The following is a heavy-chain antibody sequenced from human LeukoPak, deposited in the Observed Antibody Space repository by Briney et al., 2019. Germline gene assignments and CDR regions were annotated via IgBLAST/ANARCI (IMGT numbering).Heavy chain of an antibody. CDR3: ARDFGYQLLYSYYFDY. D-gene: IGHD2-2*02. CDR2: ISYDGSNK. J-gene: IGHJ4*02. V-gene: IGHV3-30-3*01. Sequence: QPGGSLRLSCAASGFTFSSYAMHWVRQAPGKGLEWVAVISYDGSNKYYADSVKGRFTISRDNSKNTLYLQMNSLRAEDTAVYYCARDFGYQLLYSYYFDYWGQGTLVTVSS. CDR1: GFTFSSYA.